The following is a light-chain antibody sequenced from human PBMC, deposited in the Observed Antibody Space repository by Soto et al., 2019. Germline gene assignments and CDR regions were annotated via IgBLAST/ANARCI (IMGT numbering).Light chain of an antibody. V-gene: IGKV3-11*01. Sequence: EIVLTQSPATLSLSPGERATLFCRANQSVSSYLAWYQQKPGQAPRLLIYDASNRATGIPARFSGSGSGTDFTLTISSLEPEDFAVYYCQQRSNWPPGITFCQGTRLEIK. CDR3: QQRSNWPPGIT. CDR2: DAS. CDR1: QSVSSY. J-gene: IGKJ5*01.